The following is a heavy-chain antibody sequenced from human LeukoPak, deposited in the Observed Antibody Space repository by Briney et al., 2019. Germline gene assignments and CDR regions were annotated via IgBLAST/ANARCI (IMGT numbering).Heavy chain of an antibody. D-gene: IGHD3-10*01. CDR1: GFTVSSNH. CDR3: AKGAGVLWFGELLSHFDY. J-gene: IGHJ4*02. V-gene: IGHV3-53*01. CDR2: IYSGGST. Sequence: GGSLRLSCAASGFTVSSNHMSWVRQAPGKGLEWVSVIYSGGSTYYADSVKGRFTISKDNSKNTLYLQMNSLRAEDTAVYYCAKGAGVLWFGELLSHFDYWGQGTLVTVSS.